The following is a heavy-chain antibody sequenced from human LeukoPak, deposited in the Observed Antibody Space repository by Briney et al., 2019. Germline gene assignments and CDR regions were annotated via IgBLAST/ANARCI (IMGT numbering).Heavy chain of an antibody. CDR3: ARTSSRGGTNFDY. CDR1: GGSISNYY. D-gene: IGHD1-26*01. J-gene: IGHJ4*01. CDR2: IYYSGST. Sequence: SETLSLTCTVSGGSISNYYWRWIRQPPRKGLEWIGYIYYSGSTNYSPSLKRRVTISVDPSKNQFSLTLSSLTEADTDGYYCARTSSRGGTNFDYWGQGSLVTASS. V-gene: IGHV4-59*01.